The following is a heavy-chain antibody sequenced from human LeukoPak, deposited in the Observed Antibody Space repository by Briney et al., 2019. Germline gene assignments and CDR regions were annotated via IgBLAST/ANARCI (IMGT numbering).Heavy chain of an antibody. CDR1: GGSFKNHF. D-gene: IGHD5-24*01. CDR3: ARDQSFEMDAFDV. V-gene: IGHV4-34*01. J-gene: IGHJ3*01. CDR2: VSHNGST. Sequence: SETLSLTCAVYGGSFKNHFWTWIRQAPGKGLEWIGEVSHNGSTVYNPSLESRITISVDTSKKQFSLRVNSVTVADAAVYYCARDQSFEMDAFDVWGQGTMVTVSS.